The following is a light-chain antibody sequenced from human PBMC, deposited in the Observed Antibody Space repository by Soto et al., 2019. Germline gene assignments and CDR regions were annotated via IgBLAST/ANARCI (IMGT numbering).Light chain of an antibody. V-gene: IGLV2-14*02. CDR3: SSYTTSGSLV. CDR1: SSDVGSHNF. J-gene: IGLJ2*01. CDR2: DVS. Sequence: QSVLTQPASVSGSPGQSITISCTGTSSDVGSHNFVSWYQQHPGKAPKLMIYDVSNRPSGVSNRFSGSKSGNTASLTISGLQAEDEADYYCSSYTTSGSLVFGGGTKLTVL.